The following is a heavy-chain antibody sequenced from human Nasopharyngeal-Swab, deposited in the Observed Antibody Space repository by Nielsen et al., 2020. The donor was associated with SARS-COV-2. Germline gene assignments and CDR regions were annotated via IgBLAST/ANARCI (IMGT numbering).Heavy chain of an antibody. CDR1: GFTFKSFP. Sequence: GESLKISCATSGFTFKSFPMHWVRQGPDKGLERVAVISYDVDKTFYADSVKGRFTVSRDNAKTTLYLQMVNLRVEDTAVYYCARGASFGAVSDATDVWGQGTTVTVSS. CDR2: ISYDVDKT. V-gene: IGHV3-30-3*01. D-gene: IGHD3-10*01. J-gene: IGHJ6*02. CDR3: ARGASFGAVSDATDV.